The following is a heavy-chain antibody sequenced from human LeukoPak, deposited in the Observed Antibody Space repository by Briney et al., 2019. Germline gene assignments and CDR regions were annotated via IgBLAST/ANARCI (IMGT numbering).Heavy chain of an antibody. V-gene: IGHV1-2*02. CDR3: ARDGENYYDSSGYSNVPFDY. Sequence: ASVKVSCKASGYTFTDYYIHWVRQAPGQGLEWMAWMNPNSGGTSYAQKFQGRVTMTRDTSISTAYMELSSLRSEDTAVYYCARDGENYYDSSGYSNVPFDYWGQGTLVTVSS. D-gene: IGHD3-22*01. CDR2: MNPNSGGT. CDR1: GYTFTDYY. J-gene: IGHJ4*02.